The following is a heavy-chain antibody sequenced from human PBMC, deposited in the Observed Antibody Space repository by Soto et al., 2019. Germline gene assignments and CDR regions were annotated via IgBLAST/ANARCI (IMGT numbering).Heavy chain of an antibody. V-gene: IGHV4-4*07. CDR3: ARGNCSSPNCYSFSGYYGMDV. Sequence: SETLSLTCTVSGGSISSYYWSWIRQPAGKGLEWIGRIYTSGSTNYNPSLKSRVAMSLDTSKNQFSLKLTSVTAADTALYYCARGNCSSPNCYSFSGYYGMDVWGQGTTVTVSS. CDR1: GGSISSYY. J-gene: IGHJ6*02. D-gene: IGHD2-2*01. CDR2: IYTSGST.